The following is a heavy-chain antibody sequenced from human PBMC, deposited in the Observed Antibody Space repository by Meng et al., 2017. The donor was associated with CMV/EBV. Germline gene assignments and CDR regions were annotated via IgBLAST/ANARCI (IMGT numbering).Heavy chain of an antibody. CDR3: ARDRYYDFWSGYHQGDAFDV. CDR1: GFTSSTYE. J-gene: IGHJ3*01. CDR2: ISSSGDVI. Sequence: GGPLRPSCAAPGFTSSTYEMNWVRQAPGKGLEWVSYISSSGDVIYYADPVKGRFTISRDNAKNSLYLQMNSLTAEDTAVYYCARDRYYDFWSGYHQGDAFDVWGQGTLVTVSS. D-gene: IGHD3-3*01. V-gene: IGHV3-48*03.